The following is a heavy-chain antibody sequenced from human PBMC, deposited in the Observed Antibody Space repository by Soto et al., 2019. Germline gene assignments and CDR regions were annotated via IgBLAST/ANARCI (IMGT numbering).Heavy chain of an antibody. V-gene: IGHV3-53*01. J-gene: IGHJ4*02. CDR3: ARESSGNYYFDY. D-gene: IGHD1-26*01. Sequence: TGGSLRLSCAVSGFTVNNNYMTWVRQSPGKGLEWVSVIYSGGSTYYADSVKGRFTISRDNFKNTVFLQMNSLRGEDTAVYYCARESSGNYYFDYWGQGTLVTVSS. CDR2: IYSGGST. CDR1: GFTVNNNY.